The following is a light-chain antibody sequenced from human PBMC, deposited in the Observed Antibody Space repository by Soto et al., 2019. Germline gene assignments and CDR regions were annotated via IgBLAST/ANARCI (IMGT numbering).Light chain of an antibody. CDR2: GNS. V-gene: IGLV1-40*01. J-gene: IGLJ2*01. Sequence: QSVLTQPPSVSGAPGQRVTISCTGSSSNIVAGYDVHWYQQLPGTAPKLLIYGNSNRPSGVPDRFSGSKSGTPASLAITGLQAEYEADYYCQSYDSSLSACFGGGTKLTVL. CDR1: SSNIVAGYD. CDR3: QSYDSSLSAC.